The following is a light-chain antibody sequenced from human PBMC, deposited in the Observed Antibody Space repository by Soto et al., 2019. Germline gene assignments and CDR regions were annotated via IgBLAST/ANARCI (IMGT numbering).Light chain of an antibody. CDR2: EVI. Sequence: QSVLTQPPSASGSPGESVTISCTGTSSDVGGHNYVSWYQQHPGKAPKLMIFEVIKRPSGVPDRFSGSKSGNTASLTVSGLQAEDEADYYCTSFAGSNYFVIFGGGTKLTVL. J-gene: IGLJ2*01. V-gene: IGLV2-8*01. CDR3: TSFAGSNYFVI. CDR1: SSDVGGHNY.